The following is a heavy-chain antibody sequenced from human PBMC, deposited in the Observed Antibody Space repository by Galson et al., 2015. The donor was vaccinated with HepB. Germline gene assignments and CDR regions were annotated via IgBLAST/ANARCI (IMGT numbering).Heavy chain of an antibody. CDR3: ATAVEAGLNYYYYGMDV. D-gene: IGHD6-19*01. CDR2: FDPEDGET. J-gene: IGHJ6*02. CDR1: GYTLTELS. Sequence: SVKVSCKVSGYTLTELSMHWVRQAPGKGLEWMGGFDPEDGETIYAQKFQGRVTMTEDTSTDTAYMELSSLRSEDTAVDYCATAVEAGLNYYYYGMDVWGQGTTVTVSS. V-gene: IGHV1-24*01.